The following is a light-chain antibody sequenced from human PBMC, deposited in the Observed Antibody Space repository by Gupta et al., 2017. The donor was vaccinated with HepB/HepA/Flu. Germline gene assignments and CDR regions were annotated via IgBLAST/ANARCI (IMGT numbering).Light chain of an antibody. CDR1: QSISINY. CDR3: QQEDWSLIT. Sequence: EIVLTQSPGTLSLSPGERATLSCRASQSISINYLAWYQQKPGQAPRLLIYGISSRATGIPDRFSGSGSATDFTLTISGLEPEDFAVYYCQQEDWSLITFGGGTRVEI. V-gene: IGKV3-20*01. CDR2: GIS. J-gene: IGKJ4*01.